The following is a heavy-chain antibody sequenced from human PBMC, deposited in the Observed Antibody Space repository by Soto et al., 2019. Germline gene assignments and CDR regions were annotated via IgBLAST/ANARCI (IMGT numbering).Heavy chain of an antibody. D-gene: IGHD1-7*01. CDR1: GYTFTSYE. CDR3: TRGQGTP. V-gene: IGHV1-8*01. CDR2: MNPFRGNA. J-gene: IGHJ5*02. Sequence: QVQLVQSGAEVKKPGASVRVSCKASGYTFTSYEIYWVRQATGQGLEWMGWMNPFRGNAVYTQKFQDRVPMTRDTSINTAYMEMSGLRSEDTAVYYCTRGQGTPWGQGSLVTVSS.